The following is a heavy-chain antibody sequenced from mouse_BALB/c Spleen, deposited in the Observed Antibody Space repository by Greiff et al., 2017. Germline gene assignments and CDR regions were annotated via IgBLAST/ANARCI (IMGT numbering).Heavy chain of an antibody. J-gene: IGHJ3*01. CDR3: ARASTVVATEGFAY. CDR2: ISSGSSTI. Sequence: EVQLVESGGGLVQPGGSRKLSCAASGFTFSSFGMHWVRQAPEKGLEWVAYISSGSSTIYYADTVKGRFTISRDNPKNTLFLQMTSLRSEDTAMYYCARASTVVATEGFAYWGQGTLVTVSA. CDR1: GFTFSSFG. D-gene: IGHD1-1*01. V-gene: IGHV5-17*02.